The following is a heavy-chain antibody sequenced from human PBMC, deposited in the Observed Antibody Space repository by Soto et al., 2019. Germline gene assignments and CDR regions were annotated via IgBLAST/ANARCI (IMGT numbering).Heavy chain of an antibody. CDR2: ISTSSSYI. CDR1: EFTFSSYN. CDR3: ARAPTITMVSYFYYYYMDV. V-gene: IGHV3-21*01. Sequence: GGSLRLSCVASEFTFSSYNMNWVRQAPGKGLEWVSSISTSSSYIYYADSVKGRFTISRDNAKNSLYLQVNSLRAEDTAVYYCARAPTITMVSYFYYYYMDVWGKGTTVTVSS. J-gene: IGHJ6*03. D-gene: IGHD3-10*01.